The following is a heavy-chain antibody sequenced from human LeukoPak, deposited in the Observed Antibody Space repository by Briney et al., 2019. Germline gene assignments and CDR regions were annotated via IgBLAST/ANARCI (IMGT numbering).Heavy chain of an antibody. CDR3: ASPMGHCSSTSCPFDP. J-gene: IGHJ5*02. CDR2: IYSSGST. Sequence: SETLSLTCSVSGGSFSSYYWSWIRQSPGRGLEWIGYIYSSGSTNYNPSLKSRVTISVDTSKNQFSLKLSSVTAADTAVYYCASPMGHCSSTSCPFDPWGQGTLVTVSS. V-gene: IGHV4-59*01. CDR1: GGSFSSYY. D-gene: IGHD2-2*01.